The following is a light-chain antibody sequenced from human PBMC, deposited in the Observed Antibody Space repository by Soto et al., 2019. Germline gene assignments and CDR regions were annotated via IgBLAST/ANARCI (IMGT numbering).Light chain of an antibody. CDR1: SSNIGSNS. V-gene: IGLV1-44*01. CDR3: AAWDDSLNGVV. J-gene: IGLJ2*01. CDR2: TDN. Sequence: QSVLTQAPSASGTPGQRATISCFGSSSNIGSNSVNWYQQLPGTAPKLLVHTDNHRPSGVPDRFSGSKSGTSASLAISGLQSEDEADYYCAAWDDSLNGVVFGGGTKLTVL.